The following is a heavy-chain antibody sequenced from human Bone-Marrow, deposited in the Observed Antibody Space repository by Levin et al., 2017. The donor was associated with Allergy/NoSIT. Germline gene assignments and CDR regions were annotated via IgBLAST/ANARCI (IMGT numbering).Heavy chain of an antibody. J-gene: IGHJ2*01. CDR1: GGSISSYY. CDR3: ARAGGSGSYYTYWYFDL. V-gene: IGHV4-59*01. CDR2: IYYSGST. D-gene: IGHD3-10*01. Sequence: SETLSLTCTVSGGSISSYYWSWIRQPPGKGLEWIGYIYYSGSTNYNPSLKSRVTISVDTSKNQFSLKLSSVTAADTAVYYCARAGGSGSYYTYWYFDLWGRGTLVTVSS.